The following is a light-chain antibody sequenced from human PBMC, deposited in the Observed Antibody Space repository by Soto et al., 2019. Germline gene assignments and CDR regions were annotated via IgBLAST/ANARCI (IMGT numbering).Light chain of an antibody. Sequence: DVEMTQSPSTLPTSIGDRVTINCRASQNVSNWLTWYQQKPGKGPKLMSYKASRLASGVPSRFNASGSRHDFPLPINRLPSDDFATYFCQQYIKKSYFGHGTKLEI. CDR2: KAS. CDR3: QQYIKKSY. CDR1: QNVSNW. J-gene: IGKJ2*01. V-gene: IGKV1-5*03.